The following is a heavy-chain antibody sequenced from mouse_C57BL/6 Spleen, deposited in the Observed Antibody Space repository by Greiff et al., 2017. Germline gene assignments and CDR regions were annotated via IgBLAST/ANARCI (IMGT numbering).Heavy chain of an antibody. CDR2: IYPGSGNT. Sequence: QVQLKESGPELVKPGASVKISCKASGYSFTSYYINWVKQRPGQGLECIGWIYPGSGNTKYNEKFKGKATLTADTSSSTAYMQLSSLTSEDSAVXCGIREGGDWFAFWGQGTLVTVSA. J-gene: IGHJ3*01. CDR3: IREGGDWFAF. CDR1: GYSFTSYY. V-gene: IGHV1-66*01.